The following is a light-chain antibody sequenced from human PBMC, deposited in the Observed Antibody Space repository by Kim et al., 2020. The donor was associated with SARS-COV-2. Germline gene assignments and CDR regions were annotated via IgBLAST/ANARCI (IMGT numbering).Light chain of an antibody. J-gene: IGLJ3*02. Sequence: GQSITISCTGTNSDFENDNYVSWFQQHPGKAPKLMIFDVNKRPSGVSNRFSGSKSGNTASLTISGLQAEDEADYYCISYTSSATWVFGGGTQLTVL. CDR1: NSDFENDNY. CDR3: ISYTSSATWV. V-gene: IGLV2-14*04. CDR2: DVN.